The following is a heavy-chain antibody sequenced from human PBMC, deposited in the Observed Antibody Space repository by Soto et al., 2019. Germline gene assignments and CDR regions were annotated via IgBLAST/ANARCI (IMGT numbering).Heavy chain of an antibody. Sequence: QVHLVQSGAEVKKAGSSVKVSCKTSGGPFGSFSLTWVRQAPGQGLEWMGGIIPVFGTADYAQKFRGRVTFTADESTSTVYMEFSSLTPEDTAVYFCARGAERYRSGHSLDPWGQGTLVTGSS. CDR2: IIPVFGTA. CDR3: ARGAERYRSGHSLDP. CDR1: GGPFGSFS. V-gene: IGHV1-69*12. D-gene: IGHD6-19*01. J-gene: IGHJ5*02.